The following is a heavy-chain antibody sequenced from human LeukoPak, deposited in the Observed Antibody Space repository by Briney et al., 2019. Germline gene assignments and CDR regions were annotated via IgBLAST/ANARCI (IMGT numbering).Heavy chain of an antibody. V-gene: IGHV3-48*01. CDR3: AKETQTAAHFDY. CDR2: ISSSSSTI. D-gene: IGHD2-15*01. J-gene: IGHJ4*02. CDR1: GFTFSSYS. Sequence: GGSLRLSCAASGFTFSSYSMNWVRQAPGKGLEWVSYISSSSSTIYYADSVKGRFTISRDNAKNPLYLQMNSLRVEDTAVYYCAKETQTAAHFDYWGQGTLVTVSS.